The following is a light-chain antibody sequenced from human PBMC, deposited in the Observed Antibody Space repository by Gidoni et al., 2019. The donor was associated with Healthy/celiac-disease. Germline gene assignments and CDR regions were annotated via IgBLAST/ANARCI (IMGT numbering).Light chain of an antibody. CDR3: QQYNNWPPWT. J-gene: IGKJ1*01. CDR2: GAS. V-gene: IGKV3-15*01. Sequence: EIVMTQSPATLSVSPGESATLPCRASQSVSSNLAWYQQKPGQAPRLLIYGASTRANSIPARFSSSGCGTEFALTISSLQSEDFAVYYCQQYNNWPPWTFGQXTKVEIK. CDR1: QSVSSN.